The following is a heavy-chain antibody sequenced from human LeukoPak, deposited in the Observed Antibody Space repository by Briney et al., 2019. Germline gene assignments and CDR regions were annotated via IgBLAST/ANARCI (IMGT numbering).Heavy chain of an antibody. D-gene: IGHD3-10*01. Sequence: GGSLRVSCAASGFTFSDYGMNWVRQAPGKGLEWVSFISSSSTSIYYADSVKARFTSSRDTAGSSLFLRMNSLRDEDTAVYYCARSGVVAVLFPTDFDYWGQGALVTVSS. CDR3: ARSGVVAVLFPTDFDY. V-gene: IGHV3-21*01. CDR1: GFTFSDYG. CDR2: ISSSSTSI. J-gene: IGHJ4*02.